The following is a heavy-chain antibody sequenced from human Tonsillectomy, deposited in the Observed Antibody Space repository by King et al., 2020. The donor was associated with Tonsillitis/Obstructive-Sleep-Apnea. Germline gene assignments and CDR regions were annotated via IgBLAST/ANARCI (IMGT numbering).Heavy chain of an antibody. D-gene: IGHD4-11*01. CDR1: GYTLTKLS. CDR3: ATFSYDYSSQVGYYYYYMDV. J-gene: IGHJ6*03. Sequence: QLVPSGAEVKKPGASVKVSCKVSGYTLTKLSMHWVRQAPGKGLEWMGGFDPEDGETIYAQKFQGRVSMTEDTSTDTAYMELSSLRSEDTAVYYCATFSYDYSSQVGYYYYYMDVWGKGTTVTVSS. CDR2: FDPEDGET. V-gene: IGHV1-24*01.